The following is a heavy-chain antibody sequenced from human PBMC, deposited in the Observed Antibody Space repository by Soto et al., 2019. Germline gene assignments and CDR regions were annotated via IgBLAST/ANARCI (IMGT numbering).Heavy chain of an antibody. V-gene: IGHV3-74*01. CDR3: ARTFVDGMAGFGP. D-gene: IGHD2-15*01. J-gene: IGHJ5*02. CDR1: GFTLSTYW. CDR2: ISSGGTYT. Sequence: EVQLVESGGGLVQPGGSLRLSCAASGFTLSTYWMHWVRQVPGKGLVWVSRISSGGTYTNYADSVKGRVTISRDSARSTLFLQMNYLTGEDTAVYYCARTFVDGMAGFGPWGQGTLVTVSS.